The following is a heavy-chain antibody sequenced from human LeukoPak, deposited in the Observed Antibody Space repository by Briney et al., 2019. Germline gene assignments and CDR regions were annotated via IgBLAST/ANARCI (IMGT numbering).Heavy chain of an antibody. J-gene: IGHJ4*02. CDR1: GGSISSGGYS. V-gene: IGHV4-30-2*01. Sequence: PSETLSLTCAVSGGSISSGGYSWSWIRQPPGKGPEWIGYIYHSGSTYYNPSLKSRVTISVDTSKNQFSLKLSSVTAADTAVYYCARDGSYYDSSGYYPNEGYNYWGQGTLVTVSS. CDR2: IYHSGST. CDR3: ARDGSYYDSSGYYPNEGYNY. D-gene: IGHD3-22*01.